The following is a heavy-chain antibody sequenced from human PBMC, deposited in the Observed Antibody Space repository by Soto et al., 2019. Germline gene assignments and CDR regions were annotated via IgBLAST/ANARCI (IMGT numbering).Heavy chain of an antibody. J-gene: IGHJ1*01. Sequence: QVQLQESGPGLVKPSGTLSLTCAVSRGSITTSNWWSWVRQPPGKGLEWIGEIYHSGDTNYNPSLKSRVTISVDKSKNQFSLKLSSVTAADTAFYYCARVGAVTDDFDDFQYWGQGTLVTVSS. V-gene: IGHV4-4*02. CDR1: RGSITTSNW. D-gene: IGHD6-19*01. CDR2: IYHSGDT. CDR3: ARVGAVTDDFDDFQY.